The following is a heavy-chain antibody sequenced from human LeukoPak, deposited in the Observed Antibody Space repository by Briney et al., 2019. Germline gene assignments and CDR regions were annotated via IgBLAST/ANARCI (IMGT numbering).Heavy chain of an antibody. CDR3: ARARYQDTQFGYSDY. Sequence: GASVKVSFMASGYTFIDCYMHWVRQAPGQGLEWMGWISPNSGGTNYAQKFQGRVTMTRDTSISTAYMELSSLRSDDAAVYYCARARYQDTQFGYSDYWGQGALVTVSS. CDR2: ISPNSGGT. D-gene: IGHD5-18*01. V-gene: IGHV1-2*02. CDR1: GYTFIDCY. J-gene: IGHJ4*02.